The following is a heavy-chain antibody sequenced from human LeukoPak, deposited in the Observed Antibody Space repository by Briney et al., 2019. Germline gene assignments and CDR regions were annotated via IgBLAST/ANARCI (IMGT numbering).Heavy chain of an antibody. J-gene: IGHJ5*02. Sequence: GVSLRLSCAASGFSFNSYWMNWVRQVPGKGLVWVSRISSDGSTTSYADSVKGRFTISRDNAKNTLYLQMNSLRDEDTAIYYCARAQAVAGTGGFDPWGQGTLVTVSS. CDR1: GFSFNSYW. CDR2: ISSDGSTT. CDR3: ARAQAVAGTGGFDP. D-gene: IGHD6-19*01. V-gene: IGHV3-74*01.